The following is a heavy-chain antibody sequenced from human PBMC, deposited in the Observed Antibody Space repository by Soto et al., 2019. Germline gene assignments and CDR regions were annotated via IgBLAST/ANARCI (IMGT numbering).Heavy chain of an antibody. CDR1: GGSFSGYY. Sequence: QVQLQQCGAGLLKPSETLSLTCAVYGGSFSGYYWSWIRQPPGKGLEWIGEINHSGSTNYNPSLKSRVTISVDTSKNQFSLKLSSVTAADTAVYYCARGRRPFDYIWGSYPSYFDYWGQGTLVTVSS. CDR3: ARGRRPFDYIWGSYPSYFDY. V-gene: IGHV4-34*01. J-gene: IGHJ4*02. CDR2: INHSGST. D-gene: IGHD3-16*02.